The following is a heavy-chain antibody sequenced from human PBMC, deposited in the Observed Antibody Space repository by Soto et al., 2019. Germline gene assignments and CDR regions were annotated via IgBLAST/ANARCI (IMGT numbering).Heavy chain of an antibody. J-gene: IGHJ4*02. CDR2: ISSSGSTV. V-gene: IGHV3-11*01. D-gene: IGHD5-12*01. CDR3: ARDRLGSGYDSPVYGY. Sequence: GGSLRLSCAASGFTFSDYYMSWIRQAPGKGLEWVSYISSSGSTVYYADSVKGRFTISRDNAKNSPYLQMNSLRAEDTAVYYCARDRLGSGYDSPVYGYWGQGTLVTVSS. CDR1: GFTFSDYY.